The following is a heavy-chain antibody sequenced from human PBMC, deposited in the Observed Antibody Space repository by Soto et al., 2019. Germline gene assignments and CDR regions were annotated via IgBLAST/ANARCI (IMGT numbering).Heavy chain of an antibody. Sequence: ASVKVSCKASGYTFTGYYMHWVRQAPGQGLEWMGWINPNSGGTNYAQKFQGWVTMTRDTSISTAYMELSRLRAEDTAVYYCAKYTSGPGGFDCWGQGTLVTVSS. CDR3: AKYTSGPGGFDC. V-gene: IGHV1-2*04. CDR2: INPNSGGT. J-gene: IGHJ4*02. D-gene: IGHD6-19*01. CDR1: GYTFTGYY.